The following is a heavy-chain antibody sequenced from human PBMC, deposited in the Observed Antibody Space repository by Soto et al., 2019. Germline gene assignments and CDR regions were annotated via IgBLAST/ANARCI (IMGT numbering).Heavy chain of an antibody. CDR2: INADGSGT. J-gene: IGHJ4*02. CDR1: GFIFSGSW. Sequence: EVQLVESGGGLVQPGGSLRLSCAASGFIFSGSWMHWVRQAPGKGLVWVSRINADGSGTSYADFVKGRFTISRDNAKNTLFLQMNGLRGEDTAVYYCARGIFGSGTANDYWGQGTLVTVSS. V-gene: IGHV3-74*01. CDR3: ARGIFGSGTANDY. D-gene: IGHD3-10*01.